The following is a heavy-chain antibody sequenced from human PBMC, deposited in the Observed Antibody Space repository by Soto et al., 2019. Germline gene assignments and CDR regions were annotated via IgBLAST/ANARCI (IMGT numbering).Heavy chain of an antibody. Sequence: XESLKISWQCSGNSFTSYWISWVRQMPGKGLEWMGRIDPSDSYTNYSLSFQGHVTISADKSISTAYLQWSSLKASDTAMYYCARIPDVWGQGTTVTVSS. J-gene: IGHJ6*02. CDR3: ARIPDV. CDR2: IDPSDSYT. CDR1: GNSFTSYW. V-gene: IGHV5-10-1*01.